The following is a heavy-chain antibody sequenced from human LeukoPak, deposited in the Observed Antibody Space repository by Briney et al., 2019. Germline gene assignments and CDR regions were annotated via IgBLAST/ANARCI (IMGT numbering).Heavy chain of an antibody. V-gene: IGHV3-49*04. CDR3: TRDFFGSGYERTGFDY. Sequence: GRSLRLSCTASGFTLGDYAMSWVRQAPGKGLEWVGFIRRKAYGGTKEYAASVKGRFTISRDDSKSIAYLQMNSLKTEDTAVYYCTRDFFGSGYERTGFDYWGQGTLVTVSS. J-gene: IGHJ4*02. CDR1: GFTLGDYA. CDR2: IRRKAYGGTK. D-gene: IGHD5-12*01.